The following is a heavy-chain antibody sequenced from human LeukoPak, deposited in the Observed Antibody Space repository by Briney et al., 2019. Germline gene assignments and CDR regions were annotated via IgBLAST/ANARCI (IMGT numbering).Heavy chain of an antibody. V-gene: IGHV3-64*01. J-gene: IGHJ4*02. CDR1: GFTFNNYA. CDR3: ASLDGTDY. Sequence: TGGSLRLSCAASGFTFNNYAMHWVRQAPGKGLEYVSAISYNGGSTYYANSVKGRFTISRDNSKNTLYLQMCSLRAEDMAVYYCASLDGTDYWGQGTLVTVSS. CDR2: ISYNGGST.